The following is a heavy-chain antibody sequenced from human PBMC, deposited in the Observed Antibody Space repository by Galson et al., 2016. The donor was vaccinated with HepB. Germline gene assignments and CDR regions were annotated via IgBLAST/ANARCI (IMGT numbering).Heavy chain of an antibody. CDR1: GFIFGGHG. J-gene: IGHJ6*02. V-gene: IGHV3-30*03. CDR3: ARERPNIMTGPRYYHYYDLDV. D-gene: IGHD3-9*01. Sequence: SLRLSCAASGFIFGGHGIHWVRQAAGQGLDWVAFISYDSHQKEYADSVKGRFIIPRDNSKNTLFLQMNGVRAEDTALYYCARERPNIMTGPRYYHYYDLDVWGQGTTVTVSS. CDR2: ISYDSHQK.